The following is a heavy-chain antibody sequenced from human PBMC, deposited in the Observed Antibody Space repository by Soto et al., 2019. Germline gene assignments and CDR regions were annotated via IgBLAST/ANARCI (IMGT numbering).Heavy chain of an antibody. CDR1: GFTFGGSA. CDR2: IRSKTNSYAT. J-gene: IGHJ4*02. V-gene: IGHV3-73*02. Sequence: EGQLVESGGGLVQPGGSLKLSCAASGFTFGGSAMHWVRQASGKGLEWVGHIRSKTNSYATAYAESVKGRFTISRDDSMNTAYLQMNRLKTEDTAVYFCTRQTDAVQWLVVPPDYNLDYWGQGPLVTVSS. D-gene: IGHD6-19*01. CDR3: TRQTDAVQWLVVPPDYNLDY.